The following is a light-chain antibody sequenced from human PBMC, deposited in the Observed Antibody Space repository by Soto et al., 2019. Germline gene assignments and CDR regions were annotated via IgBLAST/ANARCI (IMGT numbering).Light chain of an antibody. V-gene: IGLV2-14*01. J-gene: IGLJ1*01. CDR2: EVS. CDR3: SSYTSNSTPYV. Sequence: QSDLTQPASVSGSPGQSITISCTGTSSDVGGYNYVSWYQQHPGKAPKLMIYEVSNRPSGVSNRFSGSKSGNTASLTISGLQAEDEADYYCSSYTSNSTPYVFGTGTKVTVL. CDR1: SSDVGGYNY.